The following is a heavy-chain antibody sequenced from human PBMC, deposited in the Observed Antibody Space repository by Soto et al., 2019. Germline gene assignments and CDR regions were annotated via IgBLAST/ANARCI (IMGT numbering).Heavy chain of an antibody. Sequence: GSLRLSCFASGXGFSGYSMHWVRQAPGKGLDWVAVIQHDGSEIYYADSVKGRFTISKDDSKKTLHLQMNALRVEDTALYYCVRVGWGYSYGNGMDGWGQGTTGTVS. CDR1: GXGFSGYS. D-gene: IGHD5-18*01. V-gene: IGHV3-30-3*01. CDR3: VRVGWGYSYGNGMDG. CDR2: IQHDGSEI. J-gene: IGHJ6*02.